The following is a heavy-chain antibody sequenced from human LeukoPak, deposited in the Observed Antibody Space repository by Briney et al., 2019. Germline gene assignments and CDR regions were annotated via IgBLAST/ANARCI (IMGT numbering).Heavy chain of an antibody. Sequence: GESLKISCKGSGYSFTSYWIGWVRQMPGKGLEWMGIIYPGDSDTRYSPSFLGQVTISADKSISTAYLQWSSLKASDTAMYYCARLAGGYCSSTSCYMANWFDPWGQGTLVTVSS. CDR1: GYSFTSYW. CDR3: ARLAGGYCSSTSCYMANWFDP. D-gene: IGHD2-2*02. V-gene: IGHV5-51*01. J-gene: IGHJ5*02. CDR2: IYPGDSDT.